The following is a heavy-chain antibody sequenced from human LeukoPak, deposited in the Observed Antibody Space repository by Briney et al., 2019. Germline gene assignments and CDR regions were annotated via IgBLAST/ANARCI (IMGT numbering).Heavy chain of an antibody. D-gene: IGHD5/OR15-5a*01. Sequence: SETLSLTCTVSGGSISSSNYYWGWIRQPPGKGPEWIGSILYSGTTYYNPSLESRITISVDTSKNQVSLKLNSVTAADTAVFYCARRLRVGARQEFDYWGQGTLVTVSS. V-gene: IGHV4-39*01. CDR2: ILYSGTT. J-gene: IGHJ4*02. CDR3: ARRLRVGARQEFDY. CDR1: GGSISSSNYY.